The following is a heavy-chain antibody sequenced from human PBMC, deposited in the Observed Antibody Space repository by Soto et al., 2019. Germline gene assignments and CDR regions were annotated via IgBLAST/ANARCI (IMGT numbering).Heavy chain of an antibody. J-gene: IGHJ6*02. D-gene: IGHD1-26*01. Sequence: GGSLRLSCAASGFTFSDYYMSWIRQAPGKGLEWVSYISSSGSTIYYADSVKGRFIISRDNAKNSLYLQMNSLRAEDTAVYYCARSIGGSYYYYYYYGMDVWGQGTTVTVSS. CDR1: GFTFSDYY. V-gene: IGHV3-11*01. CDR3: ARSIGGSYYYYYYYGMDV. CDR2: ISSSGSTI.